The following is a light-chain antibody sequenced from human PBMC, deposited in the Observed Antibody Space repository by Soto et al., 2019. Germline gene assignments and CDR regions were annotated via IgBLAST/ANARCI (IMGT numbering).Light chain of an antibody. CDR2: GNI. CDR1: SSNIGAGYD. V-gene: IGLV1-40*01. CDR3: QSHDSSLSAWV. J-gene: IGLJ3*02. Sequence: QSVLTQPPSVSGAPGQRVTISCTGSSSNIGAGYDVHWYQQLPGTAPQLLISGNINRPSGVPDRFSGSQSGILASLAITGLQAEDEADYYCQSHDSSLSAWVFGGGTKLTVL.